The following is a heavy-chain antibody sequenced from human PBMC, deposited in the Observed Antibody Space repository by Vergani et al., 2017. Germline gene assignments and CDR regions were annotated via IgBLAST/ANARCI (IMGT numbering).Heavy chain of an antibody. V-gene: IGHV3-33*01. CDR3: ARDNYDFWSGRYYYYMDV. Sequence: QVQLVESGGGVVQPGRSLRLSCAASGFTFSSYGMHWVRQAPGKGLEWVAVIWYDGSNKYYADSVKGRFTISRDNSKNTLYLQMNSLRAEDTAVYYCARDNYDFWSGRYYYYMDVWGKGTTVTVSS. CDR1: GFTFSSYG. J-gene: IGHJ6*03. CDR2: IWYDGSNK. D-gene: IGHD3-3*01.